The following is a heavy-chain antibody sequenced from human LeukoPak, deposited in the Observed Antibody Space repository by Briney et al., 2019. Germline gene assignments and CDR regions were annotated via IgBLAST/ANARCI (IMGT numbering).Heavy chain of an antibody. Sequence: PGGSLRLSCAASGFTFNDYYMAWIRQAPGKGLEWASYISSSGSTIYYADSVKGRFTISRDNAKNSLYLQMDSLRAEDTAIYYCARDGSGRSGWEFDFWGQGTLVTVSS. CDR1: GFTFNDYY. J-gene: IGHJ4*02. V-gene: IGHV3-11*01. CDR2: ISSSGSTI. CDR3: ARDGSGRSGWEFDF. D-gene: IGHD6-19*01.